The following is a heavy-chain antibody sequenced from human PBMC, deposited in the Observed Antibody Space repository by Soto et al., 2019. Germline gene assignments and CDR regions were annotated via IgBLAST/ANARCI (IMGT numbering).Heavy chain of an antibody. CDR1: GFTFSSYS. Sequence: VQLVESGGGLVKPGGSLRLSCAASGFTFSSYSMNWVRQAPGKGLEWVSSISSSSSYIYYADSVKGRFTISRDNAKNSLYLQMNSLRAEDTAVYYCARDLGIAAAGTGFDYWGQGTLVTVSS. J-gene: IGHJ4*02. D-gene: IGHD6-13*01. V-gene: IGHV3-21*01. CDR2: ISSSSSYI. CDR3: ARDLGIAAAGTGFDY.